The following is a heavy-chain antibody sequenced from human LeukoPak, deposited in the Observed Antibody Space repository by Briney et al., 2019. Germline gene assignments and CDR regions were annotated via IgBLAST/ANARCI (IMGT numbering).Heavy chain of an antibody. Sequence: SETLSLTCAVYGGSFSGYYWSWIRQPPGKGLEWIGEINHSGSTNYNPSLKSRVTISVDTSKNQFSLKLSSVTAADTAVYYCAREGRFGYYYYMDVWGKGTTVTVSS. CDR1: GGSFSGYY. V-gene: IGHV4-34*01. J-gene: IGHJ6*03. CDR3: AREGRFGYYYYMDV. D-gene: IGHD3-10*01. CDR2: INHSGST.